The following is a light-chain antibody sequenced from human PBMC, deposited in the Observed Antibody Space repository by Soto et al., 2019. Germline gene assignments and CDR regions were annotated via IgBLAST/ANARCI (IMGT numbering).Light chain of an antibody. CDR3: SSYAGSNNLGV. V-gene: IGLV2-8*01. J-gene: IGLJ2*01. CDR2: EVS. CDR1: SSDVGGYNY. Sequence: QSVLTQPPSAPGSPGQSVTISCTGTSSDVGGYNYASWYQQHPGKAPKLMIYEVSKRPSGVPDRFSGSKSGNTASLTVSGLQAEDEADYYCSSYAGSNNLGVFGGGTKVTVL.